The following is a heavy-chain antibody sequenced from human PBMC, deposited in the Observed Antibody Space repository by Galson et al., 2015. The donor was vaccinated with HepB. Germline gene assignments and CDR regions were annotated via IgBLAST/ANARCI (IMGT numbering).Heavy chain of an antibody. V-gene: IGHV3-49*03. J-gene: IGHJ4*02. D-gene: IGHD2-8*02. CDR2: IRSKAYGGTA. Sequence: SLRLSCAISAFIFGDYAMSWFRQAPGKGLEWVGFIRSKAYGGTAEYAASVKGRFTISRDDSNSIAYLQMNSLKTEDTAVYYCSRGGVYLGGYWYCDYWGQGTLVTVSS. CDR1: AFIFGDYA. CDR3: SRGGVYLGGYWYCDY.